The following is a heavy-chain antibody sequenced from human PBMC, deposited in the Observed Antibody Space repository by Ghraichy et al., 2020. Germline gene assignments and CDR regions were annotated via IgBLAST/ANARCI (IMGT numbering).Heavy chain of an antibody. CDR2: IWYDGSNK. Sequence: GGSLRLSCAASGFTFSSYGMHWVRQAPGKGLEWVAVIWYDGSNKYYADSVKGRFTISRDNSKNTLYLQMNSLRAEDTAVYYCARGGCSSTSCYDYYYMDVWGKGTTVTVSS. J-gene: IGHJ6*03. CDR1: GFTFSSYG. V-gene: IGHV3-33*01. CDR3: ARGGCSSTSCYDYYYMDV. D-gene: IGHD2-2*01.